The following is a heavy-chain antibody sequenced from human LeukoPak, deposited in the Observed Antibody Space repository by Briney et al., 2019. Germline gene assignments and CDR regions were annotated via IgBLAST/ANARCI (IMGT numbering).Heavy chain of an antibody. J-gene: IGHJ4*02. D-gene: IGHD3-22*01. CDR1: GYTFTGYY. V-gene: IGHV1-18*04. CDR3: ASHPYYYDSSGYYFDY. CDR2: ISAYNGNT. Sequence: GASVKVSCKASGYTFTGYYMHWVRQAPGQGLEWMGWISAYNGNTNYAQKLQGRVTMTTDTSTSTAYMELRSLRSDDTAVYYCASHPYYYDSSGYYFDYWGQGTLVTVSS.